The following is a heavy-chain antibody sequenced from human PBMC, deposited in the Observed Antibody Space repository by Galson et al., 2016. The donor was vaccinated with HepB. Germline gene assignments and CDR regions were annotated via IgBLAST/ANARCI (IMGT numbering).Heavy chain of an antibody. J-gene: IGHJ6*02. D-gene: IGHD2-8*02. Sequence: SVKVSCKASGGTFSNYVISWVRQAPGQGLEWMGRITPTFGTPNYAQKFQDRVTITADESTNTAYMELSSLRPEDTAVYFCSRLLVDTYYYYGMDVWGQGTTVTVSS. CDR1: GGTFSNYV. V-gene: IGHV1-69*13. CDR2: ITPTFGTP. CDR3: SRLLVDTYYYYGMDV.